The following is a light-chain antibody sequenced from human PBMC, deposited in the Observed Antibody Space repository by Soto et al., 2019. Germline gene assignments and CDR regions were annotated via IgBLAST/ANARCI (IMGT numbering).Light chain of an antibody. V-gene: IGLV4-69*01. Sequence: QLVLTQSPSASASLGASVKLTCTLSSGHSSYAIAWHQQQQEKGPRYLMKLNSDGSHSKGDGIPDRFSGSSSGAERYLTISSLQSEDEDDYYCQTWGTGIGVFGGGTKLTVL. CDR3: QTWGTGIGV. J-gene: IGLJ3*02. CDR1: SGHSSYA. CDR2: LNSDGSH.